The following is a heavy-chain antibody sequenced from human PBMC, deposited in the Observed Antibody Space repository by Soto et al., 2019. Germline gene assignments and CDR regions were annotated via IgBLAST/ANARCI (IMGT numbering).Heavy chain of an antibody. CDR3: AKDATIAVMEGYGMDV. J-gene: IGHJ6*02. Sequence: EVQLLESGGGLVKPGGSLRLSCAASGFTFSSYAMSWVRQAPGKGLEWVSATSGSGSGTYYADSVKGRFTISRDNSKNTLYLQMNSLRAEDTAVYYCAKDATIAVMEGYGMDVWGQGTTVTVSS. CDR2: TSGSGSGT. D-gene: IGHD6-19*01. V-gene: IGHV3-23*01. CDR1: GFTFSSYA.